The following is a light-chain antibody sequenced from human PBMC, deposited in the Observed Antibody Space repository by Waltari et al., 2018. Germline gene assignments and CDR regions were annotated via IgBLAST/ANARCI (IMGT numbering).Light chain of an antibody. CDR3: AAWDDSMNGPV. Sequence: QCVRTQPSSAHGPPGQTGTISRCGSSSNIGSRTVNWYQQLPGTAPKLFIYSNNQRPSGVPDRVSGSKSGTSASLAISGLQSEDEADYYCAAWDDSMNGPVFGGGTKLTVL. J-gene: IGLJ3*02. CDR1: SSNIGSRT. CDR2: SNN. V-gene: IGLV1-44*01.